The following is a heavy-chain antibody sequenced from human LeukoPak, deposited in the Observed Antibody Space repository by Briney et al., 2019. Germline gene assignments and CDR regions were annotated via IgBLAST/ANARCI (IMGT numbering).Heavy chain of an antibody. Sequence: PGGSLRFSCVASGISFSSYAMSWGRQSPGRRLEWVTAFSGGASRTYYVDFVKGLFTISRDNSRNTLYLQMNSLRVEDTAVYYCAKKRRSVAGTDLFDYWGQGTLVTVSS. CDR2: FSGGASRT. D-gene: IGHD6-19*01. CDR1: GISFSSYA. CDR3: AKKRRSVAGTDLFDY. V-gene: IGHV3-23*01. J-gene: IGHJ4*02.